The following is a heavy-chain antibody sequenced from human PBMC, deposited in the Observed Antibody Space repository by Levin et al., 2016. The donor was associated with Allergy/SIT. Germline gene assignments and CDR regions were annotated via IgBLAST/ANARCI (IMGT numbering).Heavy chain of an antibody. CDR2: IFSNDEK. CDR1: GFSLSNSTMG. V-gene: IGHV2-26*01. Sequence: SGPTLVKPTETLTLTCTVSGFSLSNSTMGVSWIRQPPGKALEWLAHIFSNDEKSYTTSLKSRLTISKDTSKSQVVLTMTNMDPVDTATYYCARIAYISSGKKYYYYYGMDVWGQGTTVTVSS. D-gene: IGHD6-13*01. CDR3: ARIAYISSGKKYYYYYGMDV. J-gene: IGHJ6*02.